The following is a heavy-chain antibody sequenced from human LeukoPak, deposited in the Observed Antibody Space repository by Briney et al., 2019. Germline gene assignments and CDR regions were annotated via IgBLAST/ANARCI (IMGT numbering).Heavy chain of an antibody. CDR3: ARETYDFWSGYQDY. J-gene: IGHJ4*02. D-gene: IGHD3-3*01. CDR2: IYYSGST. V-gene: IGHV4-39*07. CDR1: GGSISSSNYY. Sequence: SETLSLTCTVSGGSISSSNYYWGWIRQPPGTGLEWIGSIYYSGSTYYNPSLKSRVTISVDTSKNQFSLKVSSVTAADTAVYYCARETYDFWSGYQDYWGQGTLVTVSS.